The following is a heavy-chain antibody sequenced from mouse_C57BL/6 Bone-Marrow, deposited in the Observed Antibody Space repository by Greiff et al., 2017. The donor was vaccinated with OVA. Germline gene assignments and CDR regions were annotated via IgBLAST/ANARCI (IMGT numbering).Heavy chain of an antibody. Sequence: QVQLQQSGPELVKPGASVKISCKASGYAFSSSWMNWVKQRPGKGLEWIGRIYPGDGDTNYNGKFKGKATLTADKSSSTAYMQLSSLTSEDSAVYCCARSTTVYYFDYWGQGTTLTVSS. CDR2: IYPGDGDT. J-gene: IGHJ2*01. D-gene: IGHD1-1*01. CDR3: ARSTTVYYFDY. V-gene: IGHV1-82*01. CDR1: GYAFSSSW.